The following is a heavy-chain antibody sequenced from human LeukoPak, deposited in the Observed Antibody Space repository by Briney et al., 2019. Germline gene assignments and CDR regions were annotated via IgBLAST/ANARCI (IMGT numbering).Heavy chain of an antibody. Sequence: PSETLSLTCTVSGGSISSSSYYWGWIRQPPGKGLEWIGSIYYSGSTYYNPSLKSRVTISVDTSKNQFSLKLSSVTAADTAVYYCARGNGDRFDYWGQGTLVTVSS. CDR1: GGSISSSSYY. D-gene: IGHD4-17*01. CDR3: ARGNGDRFDY. J-gene: IGHJ4*02. V-gene: IGHV4-39*07. CDR2: IYYSGST.